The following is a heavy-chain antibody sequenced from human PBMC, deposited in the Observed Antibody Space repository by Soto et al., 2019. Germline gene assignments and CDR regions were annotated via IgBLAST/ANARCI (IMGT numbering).Heavy chain of an antibody. Sequence: EVQLVESGGGLVQPGGSLRLSCVGTGFIFSDHHVDWVRQAPGKGLEWVGRSRDKRNSYTTEYAASVKGRFTISRDDSKNSLYLQMNSLESEDTAVCYCGRCGGWIGGADAFDIWGQGTMVTVSS. V-gene: IGHV3-72*01. CDR3: GRCGGWIGGADAFDI. CDR2: SRDKRNSYTT. D-gene: IGHD2-15*01. CDR1: GFIFSDHH. J-gene: IGHJ3*02.